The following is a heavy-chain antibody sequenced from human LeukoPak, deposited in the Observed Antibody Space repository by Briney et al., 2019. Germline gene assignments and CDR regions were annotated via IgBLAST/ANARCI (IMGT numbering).Heavy chain of an antibody. CDR2: IYTSGST. V-gene: IGHV4-4*09. CDR1: GGSISSYY. D-gene: IGHD5-24*01. Sequence: PSETLSLTCTVSGGSISSYYWSWIRQPPGKGLDWIGYIYTSGSTNYNPSLKSRVTISVDTSKNQFSLKLSSVTAADTAVYYCARPRRDGYNGRNNYYYYYYMDVWGKGTTVTVSS. CDR3: ARPRRDGYNGRNNYYYYYYMDV. J-gene: IGHJ6*03.